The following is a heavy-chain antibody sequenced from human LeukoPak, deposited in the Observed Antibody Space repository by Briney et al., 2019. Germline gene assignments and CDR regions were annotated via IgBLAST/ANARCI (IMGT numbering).Heavy chain of an antibody. Sequence: SETLCPTCTVSGGSISSYYWSWIRQPAGKGLEWIGRIYTSGSTNYNPSLKSRVTISVDKSKNQFSLKLYSVTAADTAVYYCASASSGYCSSTTCSATFDHWGQGTLVTVSS. D-gene: IGHD2-2*01. CDR3: ASASSGYCSSTTCSATFDH. J-gene: IGHJ5*02. CDR1: GGSISSYY. CDR2: IYTSGST. V-gene: IGHV4-4*07.